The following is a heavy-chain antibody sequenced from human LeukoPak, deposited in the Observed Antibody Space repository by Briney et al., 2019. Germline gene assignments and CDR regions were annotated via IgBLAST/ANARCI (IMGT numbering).Heavy chain of an antibody. J-gene: IGHJ4*02. Sequence: SETLSLTCTVSGGSISTYYWSLIRQPPGKGLEWIGYIFYSGNTNYNPSLKSRVTISVDTSKNQFSLKLSSVTAADTAVYYCARWPYGSGGNVYFDYWGQGTLVTVSS. V-gene: IGHV4-59*12. CDR1: GGSISTYY. CDR3: ARWPYGSGGNVYFDY. CDR2: IFYSGNT. D-gene: IGHD3-10*01.